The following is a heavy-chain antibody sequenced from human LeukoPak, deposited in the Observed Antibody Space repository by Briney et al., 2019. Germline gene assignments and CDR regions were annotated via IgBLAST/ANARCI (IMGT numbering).Heavy chain of an antibody. V-gene: IGHV3-30*18. CDR2: ISYDGSNK. J-gene: IGHJ4*02. CDR1: GFTFSSYG. CDR3: AKELLWFGEYPNGFDY. Sequence: GRPLRLSCAASGFTFSSYGMHWVRQAPGKGLEWVAVISYDGSNKYYADSVKGRFTISRDNSKNTLYLQVNSLRAEDTAVYYCAKELLWFGEYPNGFDYWGQGTLVTVSS. D-gene: IGHD3-10*01.